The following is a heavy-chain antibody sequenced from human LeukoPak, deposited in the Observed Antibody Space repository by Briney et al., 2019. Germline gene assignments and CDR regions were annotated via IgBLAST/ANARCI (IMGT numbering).Heavy chain of an antibody. CDR3: ARGSRGVVPAATFDY. Sequence: GASVKVSCKASGYTFTSYYMHWVRQAPGQGLEWMRIINPSGGSTSYAQKFQGRATMTRDTSTSTVYMGLSSLRSEDTAVYYCARGSRGVVPAATFDYWGQGTLVTVSS. CDR1: GYTFTSYY. V-gene: IGHV1-46*01. J-gene: IGHJ4*02. D-gene: IGHD2-2*01. CDR2: INPSGGST.